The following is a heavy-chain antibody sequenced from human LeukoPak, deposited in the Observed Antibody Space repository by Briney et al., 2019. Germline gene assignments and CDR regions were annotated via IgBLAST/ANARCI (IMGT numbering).Heavy chain of an antibody. Sequence: ASVTVSCKASGYTFTGYHMHWVRLAPGQGREWMGWINPNSGGTKNAQRFQGRVTMTRDTSISIVYMELSRLRSDDTAVYYCARDLLPPHFAFDYWGQGTLVTVSS. J-gene: IGHJ4*02. CDR2: INPNSGGT. CDR1: GYTFTGYH. V-gene: IGHV1-2*02. D-gene: IGHD2-15*01. CDR3: ARDLLPPHFAFDY.